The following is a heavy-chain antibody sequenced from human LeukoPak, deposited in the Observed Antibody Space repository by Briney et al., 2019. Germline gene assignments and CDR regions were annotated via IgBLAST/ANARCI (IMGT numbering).Heavy chain of an antibody. D-gene: IGHD3-9*01. CDR2: INHSGST. J-gene: IGHJ5*02. V-gene: IGHV4-34*01. CDR1: GGSFSGYY. CDR3: ARTAPVLRYFGWFDP. Sequence: SETLSLTCAVYGGSFSGYYWSWIRQPPGKGLEWIGEINHSGSTDYNPSLKSRVTISVDTSKNQFSLKLSPVTAADTAVYYCARTAPVLRYFGWFDPWGQGTLVTVSS.